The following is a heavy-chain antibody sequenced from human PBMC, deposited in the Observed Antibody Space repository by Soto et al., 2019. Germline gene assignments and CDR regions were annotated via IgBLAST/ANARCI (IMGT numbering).Heavy chain of an antibody. CDR2: IYYSGST. Sequence: SETLSLTCTVSGGSISSSSYYWGWIRQPPGKGLEWIGSIYYSGSTYYNPSLKSRVTISVDTSKNQFSLKLSSVTAADTAVYYCARLKLEFDYWGQGTLVTVSS. D-gene: IGHD1-1*01. CDR3: ARLKLEFDY. V-gene: IGHV4-39*01. J-gene: IGHJ4*02. CDR1: GGSISSSSYY.